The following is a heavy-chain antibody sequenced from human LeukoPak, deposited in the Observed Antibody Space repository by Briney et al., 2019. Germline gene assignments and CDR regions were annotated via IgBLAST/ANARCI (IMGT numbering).Heavy chain of an antibody. J-gene: IGHJ4*02. Sequence: GRSLRLSCAASGFTFSSYGMHWVRQAPGKGLEWVAVIWYDGSNKYYADSVKGRFTISRDNSKNTLYLQMNSLRAEDTAVYYCARGGYCSSTSCYGPHFDYWGQGTLVTVSS. CDR1: GFTFSSYG. CDR3: ARGGYCSSTSCYGPHFDY. CDR2: IWYDGSNK. V-gene: IGHV3-33*01. D-gene: IGHD2-2*01.